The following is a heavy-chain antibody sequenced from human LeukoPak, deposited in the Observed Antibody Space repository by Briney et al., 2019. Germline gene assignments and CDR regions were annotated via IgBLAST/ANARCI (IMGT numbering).Heavy chain of an antibody. CDR1: GGSISSYH. D-gene: IGHD5-18*01. CDR3: ARVLERRGYSYGYKSYYFDY. J-gene: IGHJ4*02. Sequence: SETLSLTCTVSGGSISSYHWSWIRQPPGKGLEWIGYIYYSGSTNYNPSLKSRVTISVDTSKNQFSLKLSSVTAADTAVYYCARVLERRGYSYGYKSYYFDYWGQGTLVTVSS. V-gene: IGHV4-59*01. CDR2: IYYSGST.